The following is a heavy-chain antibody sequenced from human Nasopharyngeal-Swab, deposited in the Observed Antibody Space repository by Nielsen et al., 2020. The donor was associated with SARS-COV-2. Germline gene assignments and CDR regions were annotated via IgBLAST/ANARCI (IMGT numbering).Heavy chain of an antibody. CDR3: ASIRGYFDY. V-gene: IGHV3-74*01. J-gene: IGHJ4*02. CDR2: INSDGSST. CDR1: GFTSSSYW. Sequence: GGSLRLSCAASGFTSSSYWMHWVRQAPRKGLVWVSRINSDGSSTSYADSVKGRFTISRDNAKNTLYLQTNSLRAEDTAVYYCASIRGYFDYWGQGTLVTVSS. D-gene: IGHD3-22*01.